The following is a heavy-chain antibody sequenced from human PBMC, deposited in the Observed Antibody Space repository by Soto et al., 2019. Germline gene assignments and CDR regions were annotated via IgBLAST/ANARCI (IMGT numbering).Heavy chain of an antibody. CDR1: GFTFSSYG. J-gene: IGHJ6*03. V-gene: IGHV3-33*01. Sequence: GGSLRLSCAASGFTFSSYGMHWVRQAPGKGLEWVAVIWYDGSNKYYADSVKGRFTISRDNSKNTLYLQMNSLRAEDTAVYYCARARGDFLCGYHYYYYYYMDVWGKGTTVTVSS. D-gene: IGHD3-3*01. CDR2: IWYDGSNK. CDR3: ARARGDFLCGYHYYYYYYMDV.